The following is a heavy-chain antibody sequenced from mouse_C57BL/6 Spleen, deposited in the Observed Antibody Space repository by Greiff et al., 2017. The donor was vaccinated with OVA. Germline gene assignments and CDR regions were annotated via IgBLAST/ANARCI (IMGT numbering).Heavy chain of an antibody. CDR1: GFSLTSYG. D-gene: IGHD1-1*01. Sequence: VKLMESGPGLVQPSQSLSITCTVSGFSLTSYGVHWVRQSPGKGLEWLGVIWSGGSTDYNAAFISRLSISKDNSKSQVFFKMNSLQADDTAIYYCARNYDSYYLYFDYWGQGTTLTVSS. CDR2: IWSGGST. CDR3: ARNYDSYYLYFDY. V-gene: IGHV2-2*01. J-gene: IGHJ2*01.